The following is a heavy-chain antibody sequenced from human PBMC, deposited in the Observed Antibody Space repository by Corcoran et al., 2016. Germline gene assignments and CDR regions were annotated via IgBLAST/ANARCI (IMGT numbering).Heavy chain of an antibody. J-gene: IGHJ4*02. Sequence: EVQLVESGGGLVQPGGSLKLSCAASGFTFSGSAMHWVRQASGKGLEWVGRIRSKANSYATAYAASVKGRFTISRDDSKNTAYLQMNSLKTEDTGVYYWTRQGDGCTIWGQGTLVTVS. CDR3: TRQGDGCTI. CDR2: IRSKANSYAT. V-gene: IGHV3-73*02. CDR1: GFTFSGSA. D-gene: IGHD6-19*01.